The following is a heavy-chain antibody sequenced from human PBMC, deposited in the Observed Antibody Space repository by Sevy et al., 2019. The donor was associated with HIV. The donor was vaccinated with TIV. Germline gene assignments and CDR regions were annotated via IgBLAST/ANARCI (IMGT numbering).Heavy chain of an antibody. D-gene: IGHD7-27*01. CDR2: ISDTGTST. J-gene: IGHJ4*02. CDR3: AKYAGDFPHFDY. Sequence: GSLRLSCAASGFTFRTFAMSWVRQAPGKGPQWGSSISDTGTSTYYADSVEGRFTISRDNSKKTLYLQMNSLRADDTALYYCAKYAGDFPHFDYWGQGTLVTVSS. CDR1: GFTFRTFA. V-gene: IGHV3-23*01.